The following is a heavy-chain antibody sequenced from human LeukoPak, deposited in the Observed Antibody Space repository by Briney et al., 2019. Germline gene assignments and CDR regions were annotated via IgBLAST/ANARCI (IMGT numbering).Heavy chain of an antibody. V-gene: IGHV4-34*01. D-gene: IGHD3-22*01. Sequence: SETLSLTCAVYGGSFSGYYWSWIRQPPGKGLEWIGEINHSGGTNYNPSLKSRVTISVDTSKNQFSLKLSSVTAADTAVYYCARGRGYYDSSGYLVYWGQGTLVTVSS. CDR2: INHSGGT. CDR1: GGSFSGYY. J-gene: IGHJ4*02. CDR3: ARGRGYYDSSGYLVY.